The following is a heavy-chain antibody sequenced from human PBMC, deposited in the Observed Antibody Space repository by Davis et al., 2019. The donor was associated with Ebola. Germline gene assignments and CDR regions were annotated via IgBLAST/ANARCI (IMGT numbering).Heavy chain of an antibody. V-gene: IGHV3-33*08. CDR1: GFTFSDYY. CDR2: IWYDGSNK. D-gene: IGHD6-13*01. CDR3: VRDLKQPPPSYYYGMDV. J-gene: IGHJ6*02. Sequence: GESLKISCAASGFTFSDYYMSWVRQAPGKGLEWVAVIWYDGSNKYYADSVKGRFTISRDNSKNTLYLQMNSLRTEDTAVYYCVRDLKQPPPSYYYGMDVWGQGTTVTVSS.